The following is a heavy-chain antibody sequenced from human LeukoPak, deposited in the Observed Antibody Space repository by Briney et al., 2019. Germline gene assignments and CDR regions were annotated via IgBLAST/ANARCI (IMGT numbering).Heavy chain of an antibody. J-gene: IGHJ4*02. CDR3: AREGHSSSQRGVVDY. V-gene: IGHV3-66*01. D-gene: IGHD6-6*01. CDR1: GFTVSSNY. CDR2: IYSGGST. Sequence: GGSLRLSCAASGFTVSSNYMSWVRQAPGKGLEWVSVIYSGGSTYYADSVKGRFTISRDNSKNTLYLQMNSLRAEDTAVYYCAREGHSSSQRGVVDYWGQGTLVTVSS.